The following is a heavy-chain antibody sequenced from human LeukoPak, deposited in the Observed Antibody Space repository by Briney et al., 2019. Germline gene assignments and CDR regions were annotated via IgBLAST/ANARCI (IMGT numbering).Heavy chain of an antibody. CDR3: ARSIPYGTTWYGRSDY. J-gene: IGHJ4*02. Sequence: GGSLRLSCAASGFPFSSYSMTWVRQAPGKGLEWVANIKPDGTTKFYVDSVKGRFTISRDNALNSLYLQMNSLRAENTAIYYCARSIPYGTTWYGRSDYWGQGTLVTVSS. V-gene: IGHV3-7*03. D-gene: IGHD6-13*01. CDR1: GFPFSSYS. CDR2: IKPDGTTK.